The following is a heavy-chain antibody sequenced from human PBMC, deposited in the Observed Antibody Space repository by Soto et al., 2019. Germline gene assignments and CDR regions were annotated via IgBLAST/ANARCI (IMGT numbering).Heavy chain of an antibody. CDR3: ARVSCSSTSCYAQHFDY. CDR1: GYTFTSYY. Sequence: GASVKVSCKASGYTFTSYYMHWVRQAPGQGLEWMGIINPSGGSTSYAQKFQGRVTMTRDTSTSTVYMELSSLRSEDTAVYYCARVSCSSTSCYAQHFDYWGQGTLVTVS. J-gene: IGHJ4*02. V-gene: IGHV1-46*01. CDR2: INPSGGST. D-gene: IGHD2-2*01.